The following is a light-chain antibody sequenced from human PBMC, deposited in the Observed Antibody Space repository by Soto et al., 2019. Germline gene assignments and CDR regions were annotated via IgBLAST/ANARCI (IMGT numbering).Light chain of an antibody. CDR1: SSNIGSNY. CDR2: RDN. V-gene: IGLV1-47*01. Sequence: QSVLTQPPSASGTPGQRVTISCSGSSSNIGSNYVYWYQQFPRTAPKLLISRDNRRPSGVPDRFSGSKSGTSASLAISGLRSDDEAEYYCATWDDSLSGFVAFGGGTKLTVL. CDR3: ATWDDSLSGFVA. J-gene: IGLJ2*01.